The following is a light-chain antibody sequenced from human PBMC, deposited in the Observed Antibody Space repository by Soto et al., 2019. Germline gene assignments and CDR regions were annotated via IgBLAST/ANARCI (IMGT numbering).Light chain of an antibody. CDR3: QQYGSSPWT. V-gene: IGKV3-20*01. J-gene: IGKJ1*01. Sequence: EIVVTQSPGTLSLSPGERATLSCRASQRVSSSYLAWYQLRPGQAPRLLIYGASSRAAGIPDRFSGSGSGTDFTLTISRLEPEDSAVYYCQQYGSSPWTFVQGTKVELK. CDR1: QRVSSSY. CDR2: GAS.